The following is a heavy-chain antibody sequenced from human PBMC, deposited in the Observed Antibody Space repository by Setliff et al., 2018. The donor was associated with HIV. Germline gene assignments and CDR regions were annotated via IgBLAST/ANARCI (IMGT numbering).Heavy chain of an antibody. D-gene: IGHD4-17*01. CDR3: ARVRDYGGNFFDY. Sequence: SETLSLTCAVSGYSVSGGYFWGWIRQPPGKGLEWIGSIFHTGSTYYNPSLKSRVTISVDTSKNQFSLRLTSVTAADTAVYYCARVRDYGGNFFDYWGQGTLVTVSS. CDR2: IFHTGST. J-gene: IGHJ4*02. V-gene: IGHV4-38-2*01. CDR1: GYSVSGGYF.